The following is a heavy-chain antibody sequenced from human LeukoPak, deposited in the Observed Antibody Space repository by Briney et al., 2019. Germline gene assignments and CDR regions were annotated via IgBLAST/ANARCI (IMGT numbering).Heavy chain of an antibody. D-gene: IGHD6-19*01. Sequence: GGSLRLSCAASGFTFSDYYMSWIRQAPGKGLECISYISSSGSITHYADSVKGRFTISRDNAKNSLYLQMNSLRAEDTALYYCARVVAGPPYYFDYWGQGTLVTVSS. J-gene: IGHJ4*02. V-gene: IGHV3-11*01. CDR1: GFTFSDYY. CDR2: ISSSGSIT. CDR3: ARVVAGPPYYFDY.